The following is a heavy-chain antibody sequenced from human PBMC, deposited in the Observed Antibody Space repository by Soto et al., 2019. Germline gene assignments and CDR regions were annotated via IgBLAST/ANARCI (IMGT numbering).Heavy chain of an antibody. Sequence: EVQLVESGGGLVKPGGSLRLSCAASGFTFSSYRMNWVRQAPGKGLEWVSSISSSSSYIYYADSVKGRFTISRDNAKNSLYLQMNSLRAEDTAVYYCARDRIIMPSIPAALSNWFDPWGQGTLVTVSS. CDR3: ARDRIIMPSIPAALSNWFDP. D-gene: IGHD2-2*01. V-gene: IGHV3-21*01. CDR2: ISSSSSYI. CDR1: GFTFSSYR. J-gene: IGHJ5*02.